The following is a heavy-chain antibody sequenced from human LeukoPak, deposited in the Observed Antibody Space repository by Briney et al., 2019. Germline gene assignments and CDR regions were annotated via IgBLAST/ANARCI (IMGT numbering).Heavy chain of an antibody. Sequence: PSETLSLTCAVDGGSFRGYSWTWIRQPPGKGLEWIGAINYSGSTNNNPSLKSRVTISLDTSNNQFSLKLRSVTAADTAVYYCARDPSRGYNYGYFDYWGQGTLGTVSS. CDR2: INYSGST. CDR1: GGSFRGYS. D-gene: IGHD5-18*01. CDR3: ARDPSRGYNYGYFDY. V-gene: IGHV4-34*01. J-gene: IGHJ4*02.